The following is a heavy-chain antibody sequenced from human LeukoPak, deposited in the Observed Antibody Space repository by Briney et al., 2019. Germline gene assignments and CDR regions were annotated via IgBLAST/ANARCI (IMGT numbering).Heavy chain of an antibody. CDR2: IYGDGST. CDR1: GGSITSYY. J-gene: IGHJ5*02. V-gene: IGHV4-59*12. Sequence: SETLSLTCTVSGGSITSYYWTWIRQPPGKGLEWIGFIYGDGSTKYNPSLKSRVTMSVDTSKNQFSLKLSSVTAADTAVYYCAREQTNLDPWGQGTLVTVSS. CDR3: AREQTNLDP.